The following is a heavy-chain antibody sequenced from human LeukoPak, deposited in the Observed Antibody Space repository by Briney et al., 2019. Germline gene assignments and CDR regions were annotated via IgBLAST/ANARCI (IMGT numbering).Heavy chain of an antibody. Sequence: PSETLSLTCTVSGYSISSGYYWGWIRQPPGKGLEWIGSIYHSGSNYYNPSLKSRVTISADTSKNQLSLKLTSVTAADTAVYYCARDVVVVVAATPDYWGQGTLVTVSS. V-gene: IGHV4-38-2*02. J-gene: IGHJ4*02. CDR2: IYHSGSN. D-gene: IGHD2-15*01. CDR3: ARDVVVVVAATPDY. CDR1: GYSISSGYY.